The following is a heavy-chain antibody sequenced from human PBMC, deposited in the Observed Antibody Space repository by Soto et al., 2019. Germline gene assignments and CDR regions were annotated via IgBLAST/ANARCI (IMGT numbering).Heavy chain of an antibody. Sequence: QVQLQQWGAGLLKPSETLSLTCAVYGGSFSGYYWSWIRQPPGKGLEWIGEINHSGSTNYNPSLKSRVTISVDTSKNQFSLKLSSVTAADTAVYYCATYIWYYYDSSGPTGDAFDIWGQGTMVTVSS. CDR3: ATYIWYYYDSSGPTGDAFDI. CDR2: INHSGST. J-gene: IGHJ3*02. V-gene: IGHV4-34*01. D-gene: IGHD3-22*01. CDR1: GGSFSGYY.